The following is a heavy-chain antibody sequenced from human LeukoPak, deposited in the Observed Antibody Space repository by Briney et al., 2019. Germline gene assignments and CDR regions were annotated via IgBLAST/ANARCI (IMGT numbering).Heavy chain of an antibody. Sequence: GGSLRLSCAASGFSFSGYAMSWVRQAPGKGLEWVSASTGGSTYYPDSVKGRFTVSRDNSKNTLYLQLNSLRAEDTAVYYCAKRRYDSSGYTPWGQGTLVTVSS. V-gene: IGHV3-23*01. J-gene: IGHJ4*02. CDR1: GFSFSGYA. CDR3: AKRRYDSSGYTP. D-gene: IGHD3-22*01. CDR2: STGGST.